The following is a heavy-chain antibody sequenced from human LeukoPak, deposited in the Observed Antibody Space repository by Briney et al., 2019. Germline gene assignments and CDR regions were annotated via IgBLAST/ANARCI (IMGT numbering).Heavy chain of an antibody. V-gene: IGHV3-48*04. J-gene: IGHJ4*02. CDR1: GFTFGSYA. CDR2: ISGSSSGSTSII. D-gene: IGHD3-3*01. CDR3: ARDFWSGYYTED. Sequence: PGGSLRLSCAASGFTFGSYAMSWVRQAPGKGLEWISYISGSSSGSTSIIHYADSVKGRFTISRDNAKNSLHLQMDSLSAEDTAVYYCARDFWSGYYTEDWGQGALVIVSS.